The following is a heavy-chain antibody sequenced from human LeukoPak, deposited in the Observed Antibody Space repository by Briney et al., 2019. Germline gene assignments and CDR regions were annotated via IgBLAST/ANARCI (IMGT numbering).Heavy chain of an antibody. J-gene: IGHJ6*03. Sequence: SVTVSCKASGGTFSSYAISWVRQAPGQGLEWMGGIIPIFGTANYAQKFQGRVTITTDESTSTAYMELSSLRSEDTAVYYCARGPPGKYYYYYMDVWGKGTTVTVSS. CDR1: GGTFSSYA. CDR3: ARGPPGKYYYYYMDV. CDR2: IIPIFGTA. V-gene: IGHV1-69*05.